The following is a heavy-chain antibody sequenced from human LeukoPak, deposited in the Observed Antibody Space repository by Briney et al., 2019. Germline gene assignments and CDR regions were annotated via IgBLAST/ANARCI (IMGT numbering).Heavy chain of an antibody. V-gene: IGHV4-4*07. J-gene: IGHJ6*03. D-gene: IGHD6-13*01. CDR2: IYTSGST. Sequence: SETLSLTCTVSGDSISSYYWSWIRQPAGKGLEWIGRIYTSGSTNYNPSLKSRVTVSVDTSKNQFSLKLSSVTAADTAVYYCAREVQQVVPVSHYYYYYMDVWGKGTTVTISS. CDR1: GDSISSYY. CDR3: AREVQQVVPVSHYYYYYMDV.